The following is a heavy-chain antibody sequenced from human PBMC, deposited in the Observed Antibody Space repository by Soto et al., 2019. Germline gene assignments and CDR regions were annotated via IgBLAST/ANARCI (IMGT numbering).Heavy chain of an antibody. CDR1: GGTFSSYA. V-gene: IGHV1-69*13. J-gene: IGHJ6*02. CDR2: IIPIFGTA. D-gene: IGHD5-12*01. CDR3: AKKAPRGYSGYDFSYYYYGMDV. Sequence: SVKVSCKASGGTFSSYAISWVRQAPGQGLEWMGGIIPIFGTANYAQKFQGRVTITADESTSTAYMELSSLRSEDTAVYYCAKKAPRGYSGYDFSYYYYGMDVWGQGTTVTVSS.